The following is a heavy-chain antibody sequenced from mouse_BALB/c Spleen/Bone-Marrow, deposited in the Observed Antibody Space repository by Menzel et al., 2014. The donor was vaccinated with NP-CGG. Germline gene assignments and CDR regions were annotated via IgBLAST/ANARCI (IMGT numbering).Heavy chain of an antibody. J-gene: IGHJ1*01. D-gene: IGHD1-1*01. CDR2: ISNLAYSI. CDR3: ARDQVYYYGSSYGHFDV. V-gene: IGHV5-15*02. CDR1: GFTFSDYG. Sequence: EVQLQESGVGLVQPGGSRKLSCAASGFTFSDYGMAWVRQAPGKGPEWVAFISNLAYSIYYADTVTGRFTISRENATNTLYLEMSSLRSEDTGMYYCARDQVYYYGSSYGHFDVWGAGTTVTVSS.